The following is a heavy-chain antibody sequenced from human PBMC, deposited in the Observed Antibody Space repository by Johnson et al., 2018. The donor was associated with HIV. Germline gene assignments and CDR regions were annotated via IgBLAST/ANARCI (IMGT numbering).Heavy chain of an antibody. D-gene: IGHD6-13*01. CDR3: AKDQWSSSWTNDAFDF. Sequence: EVQLVESGGGLVQPGGSLRLSCAASGFTFSSYDMHWVRQATGKGLEWVSGIGTAGDTYYPGSVKGRFTISRENAKNSLYLQMNSLRAGDTAVYYCAKDQWSSSWTNDAFDFWGQGTMVTVSS. J-gene: IGHJ3*01. V-gene: IGHV3-13*01. CDR2: IGTAGDT. CDR1: GFTFSSYD.